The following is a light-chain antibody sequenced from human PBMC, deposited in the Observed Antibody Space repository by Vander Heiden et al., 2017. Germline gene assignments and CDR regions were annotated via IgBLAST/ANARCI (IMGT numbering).Light chain of an antibody. V-gene: IGKV1-39*01. J-gene: IGKJ4*01. CDR2: AIS. CDR3: QQSYSTLT. CDR1: QTIGKY. Sequence: DIQMTQSPSSLSASVGDRVAITCRTSQTIGKYINWYQQKPGKPPNLLIYAISNLQSGVPSRFSGSGSGSDFTLTINGLQPEDFATYYCQQSYSTLTFGGGTKVEIK.